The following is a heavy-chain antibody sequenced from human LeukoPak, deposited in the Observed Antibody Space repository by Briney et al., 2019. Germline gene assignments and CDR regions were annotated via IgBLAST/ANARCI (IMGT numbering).Heavy chain of an antibody. CDR2: IKKDGSEK. CDR1: GFTFSSHW. J-gene: IGHJ4*02. V-gene: IGHV3-7*01. Sequence: GGSLRLSCAASGFTFSSHWMSWVRQAPGKGLGWVANIKKDGSEKYYVDAVKGRFTISRDNAKTSLYLQMNSLRAEDTAVYYCARDISGIAGYGRGIDYWGQGTLVTVSS. D-gene: IGHD6-13*01. CDR3: ARDISGIAGYGRGIDY.